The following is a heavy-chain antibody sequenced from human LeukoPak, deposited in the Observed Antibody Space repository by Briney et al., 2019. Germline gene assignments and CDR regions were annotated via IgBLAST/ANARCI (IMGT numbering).Heavy chain of an antibody. CDR1: GYTFTGYY. Sequence: GASVKVSCKASGYTFTGYYMHWVRQAPGQGLEWMGWINPNSGGTNYAQKFQGRVTMTRDTSISTAYMELSRLRSDDTAVYYCAIGVWGSGSYYKFWGQGTLVTVSS. CDR3: AIGVWGSGSYYKF. V-gene: IGHV1-2*02. J-gene: IGHJ4*02. CDR2: INPNSGGT. D-gene: IGHD3-10*01.